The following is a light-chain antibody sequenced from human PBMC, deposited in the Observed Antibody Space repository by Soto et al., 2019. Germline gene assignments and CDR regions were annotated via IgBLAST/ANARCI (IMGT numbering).Light chain of an antibody. CDR2: PAS. Sequence: EIQMTQSPSILSASVGYRFTITCRASQTISSWLAWYQQKTGKAPKLLIFPASSLQSGVPSRFSGSRSGPDFTLAISSLQPEDVAPDYCQQRYSSPPTFGQGTKVDIK. CDR1: QTISSW. J-gene: IGKJ1*01. CDR3: QQRYSSPPT. V-gene: IGKV1-39*01.